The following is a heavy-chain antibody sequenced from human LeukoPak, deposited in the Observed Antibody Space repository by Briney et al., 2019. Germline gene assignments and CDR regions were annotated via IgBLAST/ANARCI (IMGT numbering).Heavy chain of an antibody. V-gene: IGHV3-33*01. J-gene: IGHJ4*02. CDR3: ARGTYYFDY. CDR1: GFTFSSYA. CDR2: IWYDGSNQ. Sequence: GGSLRLSCAASGFTFSSYAMHWVRQAPGKGLEWVAVIWYDGSNQYYADSAKGRFTLSRDNSKNTLYLQMNSLRAEDTAVYYCARGTYYFDYWGQGTLVTVSS.